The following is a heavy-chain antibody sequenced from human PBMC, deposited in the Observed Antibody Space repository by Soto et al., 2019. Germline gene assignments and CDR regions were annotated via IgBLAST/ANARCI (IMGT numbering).Heavy chain of an antibody. CDR1: GGSISSEGYY. Sequence: PSETLSLTCTVSGGSISSEGYYWSWFRQLPGKGLEWIGDIYYSGTTYHNPSLRSRLTISGDASKDQFSLKLSSVTDADTALYYCARGTSTVTPDYWGQGTLVTVSS. D-gene: IGHD4-17*01. CDR3: ARGTSTVTPDY. J-gene: IGHJ4*02. CDR2: IYYSGTT. V-gene: IGHV4-31*03.